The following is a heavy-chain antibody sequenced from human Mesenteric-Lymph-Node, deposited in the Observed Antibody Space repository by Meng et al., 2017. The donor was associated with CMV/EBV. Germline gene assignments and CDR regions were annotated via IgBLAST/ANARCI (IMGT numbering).Heavy chain of an antibody. CDR2: ISYDNNYI. CDR3: ARGQRSYSSSWYGY. Sequence: ETLSLTCAASGFTFSSYSMNWVRQAPGKGLEWVSSISYDNNYIYYADSVKGRFTISRDNAKNSLYLQMNSLRVEDTAVYYCARGQRSYSSSWYGYWGQGTLVTVSS. V-gene: IGHV3-21*01. CDR1: GFTFSSYS. J-gene: IGHJ4*02. D-gene: IGHD6-13*01.